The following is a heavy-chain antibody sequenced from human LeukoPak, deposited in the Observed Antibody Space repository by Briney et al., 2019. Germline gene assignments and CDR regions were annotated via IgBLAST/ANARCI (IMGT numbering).Heavy chain of an antibody. Sequence: SETLSLTCTVSGGSISSYYWSWIRQPPGKGLEWTGYIYYSGSTNYNPSLKSRVTISVDTSKNQFSLKLSSVTAADTAVYYCARLIQLWHDAFDIWGQGTMVTVSS. D-gene: IGHD5-18*01. CDR1: GGSISSYY. V-gene: IGHV4-59*01. J-gene: IGHJ3*02. CDR3: ARLIQLWHDAFDI. CDR2: IYYSGST.